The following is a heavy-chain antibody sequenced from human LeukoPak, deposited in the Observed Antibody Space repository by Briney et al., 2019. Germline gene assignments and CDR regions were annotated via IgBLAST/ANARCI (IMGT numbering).Heavy chain of an antibody. J-gene: IGHJ4*02. CDR3: ARWLSSSWFY. CDR1: GYTFTVYY. D-gene: IGHD6-13*01. CDR2: IHPNSGGT. V-gene: IGHV1-2*02. Sequence: ASVKVSCKASGYTFTVYYLHWVRQAPGQGSEGMGWIHPNSGGTNYAQSFQGSVTMTRDTSISTAYMELSSLGSDDTAVYYCARWLSSSWFYWGQGTLVTVSS.